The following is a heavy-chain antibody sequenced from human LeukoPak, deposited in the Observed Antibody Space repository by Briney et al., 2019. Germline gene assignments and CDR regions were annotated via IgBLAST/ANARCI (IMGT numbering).Heavy chain of an antibody. J-gene: IGHJ4*02. CDR1: GYSFTSYW. Sequence: GESLRISCKGSGYSFTSYWIGWVRQMPGKGLEWMGIIYPGDSDTRYSPSFQGQVTISADKSISTAYLQWSSLKASDTAMYYWSRNGMGRTELFDYWGQGTLVTVSS. D-gene: IGHD1-26*01. CDR3: SRNGMGRTELFDY. V-gene: IGHV5-51*01. CDR2: IYPGDSDT.